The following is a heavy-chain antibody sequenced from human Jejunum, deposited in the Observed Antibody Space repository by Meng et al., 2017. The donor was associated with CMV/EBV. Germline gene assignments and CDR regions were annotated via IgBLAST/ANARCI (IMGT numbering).Heavy chain of an antibody. CDR1: FSSYA. Sequence: FSSYARGWVRQAPGRGLEWVAAITGNGGSTYYAGSVKGRFTVSRDNSKNTLYLQMNSLRAEDTALYHCARDPYYDFWSGYYFFDYWGQGTLVTVSS. CDR3: ARDPYYDFWSGYYFFDY. D-gene: IGHD3-3*01. V-gene: IGHV3-23*01. CDR2: ITGNGGST. J-gene: IGHJ4*02.